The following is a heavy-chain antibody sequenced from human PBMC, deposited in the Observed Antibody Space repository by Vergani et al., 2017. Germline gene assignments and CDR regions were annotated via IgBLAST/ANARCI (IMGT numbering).Heavy chain of an antibody. V-gene: IGHV1-69*12. CDR3: ARGVVVVPAGSFMRMDYYYYYMDV. D-gene: IGHD2-2*01. Sequence: QVQLVQSGAEVKKPGSSVKVSCKASGGTFSSYAISWVRQAPGQGLEWMGGIIPIFGTANYAQKFQGRVTITADESTSTAYMELSSLRSEDTAVYYCARGVVVVPAGSFMRMDYYYYYMDVWGKGP. J-gene: IGHJ6*03. CDR2: IIPIFGTA. CDR1: GGTFSSYA.